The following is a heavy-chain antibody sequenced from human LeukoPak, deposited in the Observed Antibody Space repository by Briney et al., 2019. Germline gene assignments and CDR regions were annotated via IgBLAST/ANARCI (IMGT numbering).Heavy chain of an antibody. Sequence: GGSLTLSCEVSGFTFSSFAMSWVRQAPGKGLEWVSGISASGGTTNYADSVKGRLTISRDNSQNTLYLQMNSLRAEDTAVYYCAKGELARVASFDIWGQATVVAVSS. CDR1: GFTFSSFA. J-gene: IGHJ3*02. CDR2: ISASGGTT. D-gene: IGHD1-26*01. CDR3: AKGELARVASFDI. V-gene: IGHV3-23*01.